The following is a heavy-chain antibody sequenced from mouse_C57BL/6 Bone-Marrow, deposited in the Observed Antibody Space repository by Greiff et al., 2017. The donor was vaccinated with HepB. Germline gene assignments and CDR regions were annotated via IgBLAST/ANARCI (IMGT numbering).Heavy chain of an antibody. Sequence: VQLQQSVAELVRPGASVKFSCTASGFTIKNTYMHWVKQRPEQGLEWIGRIDPANGNTKYAPKFQGKATITADTSSNTAYLQLSSLTSEDTAIYYCADLTGYAMDYWGQGTSVTVSS. D-gene: IGHD4-1*01. CDR3: ADLTGYAMDY. J-gene: IGHJ4*01. CDR1: GFTIKNTY. CDR2: IDPANGNT. V-gene: IGHV14-3*01.